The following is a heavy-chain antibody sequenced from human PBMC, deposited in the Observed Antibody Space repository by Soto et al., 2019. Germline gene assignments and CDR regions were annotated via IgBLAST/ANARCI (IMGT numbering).Heavy chain of an antibody. Sequence: SETLSLTCTVSGGSISSSSYYWGWIRQPPGKGLEWIGSIYYSGSTYYNPSLKSRVTISVDTSKNQFSLKLSSVTAADTAVYYCVRHSLGYCSSTSCYANHVFDYWGQGTLVTVSS. D-gene: IGHD2-2*01. V-gene: IGHV4-39*01. CDR3: VRHSLGYCSSTSCYANHVFDY. CDR1: GGSISSSSYY. J-gene: IGHJ4*02. CDR2: IYYSGST.